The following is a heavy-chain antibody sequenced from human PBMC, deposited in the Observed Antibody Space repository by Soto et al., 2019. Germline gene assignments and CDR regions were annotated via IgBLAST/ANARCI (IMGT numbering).Heavy chain of an antibody. J-gene: IGHJ6*02. CDR3: AKDIGVVTRYYYYGMDV. D-gene: IGHD3-3*01. Sequence: GGSLRLSCAASGFTFDDYAMHWVRQAPGKGLEWVSGISWNSGSIGYADSVKGRFTISRDNAKNSLYLQMNSLRAEDTALYYCAKDIGVVTRYYYYGMDVWGQGTTVTVSS. V-gene: IGHV3-9*01. CDR2: ISWNSGSI. CDR1: GFTFDDYA.